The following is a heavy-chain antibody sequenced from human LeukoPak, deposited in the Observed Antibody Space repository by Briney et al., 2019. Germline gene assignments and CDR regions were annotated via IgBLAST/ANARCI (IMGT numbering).Heavy chain of an antibody. J-gene: IGHJ4*02. D-gene: IGHD6-6*01. CDR2: ISGSGDST. V-gene: IGHV3-23*01. CDR1: GFTFNNYA. CDR3: AKEGPVYSSYSLYYFDY. Sequence: GGSLRLSCAASGFTFNNYAMSWVRRAPGKGLEWVSTISGSGDSTYCADSVKGRFTISRDNSKNTLYLQMNSLRAEDTAVYYCAKEGPVYSSYSLYYFDYWGQGTLVTVSS.